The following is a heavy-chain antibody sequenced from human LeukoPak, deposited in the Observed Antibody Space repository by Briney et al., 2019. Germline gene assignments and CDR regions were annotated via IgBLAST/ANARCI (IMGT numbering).Heavy chain of an antibody. V-gene: IGHV3-53*01. CDR3: ATRYGSGSYFV. CDR2: IYSGGST. J-gene: IGHJ3*01. D-gene: IGHD3-10*01. CDR1: GFTVNNTY. Sequence: GGSLRLSCAASGFTVNNTYMSWVRQAPGKGLEWVSVIYSGGSTYYADSVKGRFTISRDHSKNTLYLQMSSLRAEDTAVYYCATRYGSGSYFVWGQGTMVTVSS.